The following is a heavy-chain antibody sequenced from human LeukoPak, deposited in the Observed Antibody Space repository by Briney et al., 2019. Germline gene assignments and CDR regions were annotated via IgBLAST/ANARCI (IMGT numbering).Heavy chain of an antibody. CDR2: IYSSGSS. CDR3: ARETAAAGSFIAINDY. CDR1: GGSISSGSSY. D-gene: IGHD6-13*01. V-gene: IGHV4-61*09. Sequence: PSETLSLTCTVSGGSISSGSSYWSWIRQPAGKGLEWIGHIYSSGSSDYNPSLKSRVTISVDTSKKQFSLKLSSVTAADTAIYYCARETAAAGSFIAINDYWGQGTLVTVSS. J-gene: IGHJ4*02.